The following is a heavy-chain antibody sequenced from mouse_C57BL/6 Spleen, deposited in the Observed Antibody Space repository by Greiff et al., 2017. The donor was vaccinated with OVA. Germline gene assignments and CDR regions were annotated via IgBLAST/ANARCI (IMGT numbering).Heavy chain of an antibody. CDR2: IYPGDGDT. D-gene: IGHD2-5*01. J-gene: IGHJ2*01. Sequence: VQLQQSGPELVKPGASVKISCKASGYAFSSSWMNWVKQRPGKGLEWIGRIYPGDGDTNYNGKFKGKATLTADKSSSTAYMQLSSLTSEDSAVYFCARRDSNYAVFDYWGQGTTLTVSS. CDR1: GYAFSSSW. CDR3: ARRDSNYAVFDY. V-gene: IGHV1-82*01.